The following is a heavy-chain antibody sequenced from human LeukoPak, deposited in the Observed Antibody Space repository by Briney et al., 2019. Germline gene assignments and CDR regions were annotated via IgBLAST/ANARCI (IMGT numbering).Heavy chain of an antibody. J-gene: IGHJ6*02. CDR2: ISGSSKII. CDR3: ARDYSSSGSFFGYYYGMDV. V-gene: IGHV3-48*02. CDR1: GFTFSTYA. Sequence: GGSLRLSCAASGFTFSTYAMGWVRQAPGKGLEWVSYISGSSKIIHWAESLKGRFTISRDNAKNSLYLQMNSLRDEDTAVYYCARDYSSSGSFFGYYYGMDVWGQGTTVTVSS. D-gene: IGHD1-26*01.